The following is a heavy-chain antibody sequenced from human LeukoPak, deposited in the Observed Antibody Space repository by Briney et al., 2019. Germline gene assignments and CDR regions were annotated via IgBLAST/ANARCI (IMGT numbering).Heavy chain of an antibody. Sequence: ASVKVSCKASGYTFTSYDINWVRQATGQGLEWMGWMNPNSGNTGYAQKFQGRVTMARNTSISTAYMELSSLRSEDTAVYYCARPNSVLRFLEWPKGGYYYYYMDVWGKGTTVTVSS. J-gene: IGHJ6*03. D-gene: IGHD3-3*01. CDR1: GYTFTSYD. CDR2: MNPNSGNT. V-gene: IGHV1-8*01. CDR3: ARPNSVLRFLEWPKGGYYYYYMDV.